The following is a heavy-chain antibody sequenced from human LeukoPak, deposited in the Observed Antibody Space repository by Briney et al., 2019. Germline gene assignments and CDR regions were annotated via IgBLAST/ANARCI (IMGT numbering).Heavy chain of an antibody. CDR2: ISGSGGST. V-gene: IGHV3-23*01. CDR1: GFTFSSYA. J-gene: IGHJ5*02. Sequence: AGGSLRLSCAASGFTFSSYAMSWVRQAPGKGLEWVSAISGSGGSTYYADSVKGRFTISRDNSKNTLYLQMNSLRAEDTAVYYCAKDYYGSGSYPNWFDPWGQGTLVTVSS. CDR3: AKDYYGSGSYPNWFDP. D-gene: IGHD3-10*01.